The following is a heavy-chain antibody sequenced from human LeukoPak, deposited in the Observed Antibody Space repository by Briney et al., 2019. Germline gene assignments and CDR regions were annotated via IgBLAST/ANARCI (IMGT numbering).Heavy chain of an antibody. Sequence: PGASVKVSCKASGYTFTGYYMHWVRQAPGRGLEWMGWINPNSGDTNYPQKFQGRVTMTRDTSISTAYMELSRLTSDDTAVYYCARDAHFESSGQSGFDYWGQGTLVTVSS. V-gene: IGHV1-2*02. CDR1: GYTFTGYY. CDR3: ARDAHFESSGQSGFDY. CDR2: INPNSGDT. D-gene: IGHD3-22*01. J-gene: IGHJ4*02.